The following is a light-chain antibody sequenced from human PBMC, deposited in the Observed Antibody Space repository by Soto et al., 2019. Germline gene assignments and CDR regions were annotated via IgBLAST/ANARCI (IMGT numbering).Light chain of an antibody. V-gene: IGKV1-39*01. J-gene: IGKJ4*01. CDR3: QQSYSTPLT. CDR2: AAS. Sequence: DIQMTQSPSSLSASVGARVTITCRASQSISSYLNWYQQKPGKAPKLLIYAASSLLSGVPSRFSGSGSGTDFTLTISSLQPEDFATYYCQQSYSTPLTFGGGTKVEIK. CDR1: QSISSY.